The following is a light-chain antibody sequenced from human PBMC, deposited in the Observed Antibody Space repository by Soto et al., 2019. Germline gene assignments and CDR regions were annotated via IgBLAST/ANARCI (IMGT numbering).Light chain of an antibody. Sequence: QLTQSPSSLSASVGDRVTITCRASQGISSYLAWYQQKPGKAPKLLIYAASTLQSGVPSSFSGSGSGTDFTLTISSLQPEDFATYYCQQLNSYPPTFGGGTKVEIK. CDR3: QQLNSYPPT. CDR2: AAS. J-gene: IGKJ4*01. V-gene: IGKV1-9*01. CDR1: QGISSY.